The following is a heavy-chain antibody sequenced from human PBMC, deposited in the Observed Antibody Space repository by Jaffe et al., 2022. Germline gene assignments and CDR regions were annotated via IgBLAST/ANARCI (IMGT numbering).Heavy chain of an antibody. J-gene: IGHJ6*03. V-gene: IGHV1-46*03. CDR2: INPSGGST. CDR3: AREGLATIRFLEWLPHYYYYYYMDV. CDR1: GYTFTSYY. Sequence: QVQLVQSGAEVKKPGASVKVSCKASGYTFTSYYMHWVRQAPGQGLEWMGIINPSGGSTSYAQKFQGRVTMTRDTSTSTVYMELSSLRSEDTAVYYCAREGLATIRFLEWLPHYYYYYYMDVWGKGTTVTVSS. D-gene: IGHD3-3*01.